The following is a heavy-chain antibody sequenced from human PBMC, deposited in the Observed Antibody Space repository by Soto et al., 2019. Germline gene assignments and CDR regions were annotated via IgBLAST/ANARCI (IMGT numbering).Heavy chain of an antibody. D-gene: IGHD3-22*01. Sequence: PGGSLRLSCAASGFTLTIYGMNWVRQAPGQGLEWVAVISYDGSNKYYADSVKGRFTISRDISENTLYLQMNSLRAEDTAVYYCAKETPSRRPYYDNTGYYYFDSWGQGTLVTVSS. V-gene: IGHV3-30*18. CDR3: AKETPSRRPYYDNTGYYYFDS. CDR1: GFTLTIYG. CDR2: ISYDGSNK. J-gene: IGHJ4*02.